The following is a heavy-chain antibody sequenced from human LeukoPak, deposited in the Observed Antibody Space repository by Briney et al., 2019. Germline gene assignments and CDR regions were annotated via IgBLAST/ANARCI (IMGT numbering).Heavy chain of an antibody. CDR1: GGTFSSYA. Sequence: SVKVSCKASGGTFSSYAISWVRQAPGQGLEWMGGIIPIFGTANYAQKFQGRVTMTTDTSTSTAYMELRSLRSDDTAVYYCAREGDSSGQSAFDIWGQGTMVTVSS. CDR3: AREGDSSGQSAFDI. CDR2: IIPIFGTA. J-gene: IGHJ3*02. V-gene: IGHV1-69*05. D-gene: IGHD3-22*01.